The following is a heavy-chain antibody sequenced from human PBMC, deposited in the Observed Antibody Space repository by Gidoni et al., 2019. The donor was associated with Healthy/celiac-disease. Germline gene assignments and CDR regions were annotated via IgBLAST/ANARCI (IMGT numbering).Heavy chain of an antibody. CDR3: AKDWSWFGELSYYYGMDV. V-gene: IGHV3-23*01. CDR2: ISGSGGST. D-gene: IGHD3-10*01. J-gene: IGHJ6*02. Sequence: EVQLLESGGGLVQPGGSLRLSCAASGFTFSSYAMSWVRQAPGKGLEWVSAISGSGGSTYYADSVKGRFTISRDNSKNTLYLQMNSLRAEDTAVYYCAKDWSWFGELSYYYGMDVWGQGTTVTVSS. CDR1: GFTFSSYA.